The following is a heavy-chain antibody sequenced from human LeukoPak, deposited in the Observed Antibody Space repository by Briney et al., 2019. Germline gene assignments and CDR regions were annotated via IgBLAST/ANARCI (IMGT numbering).Heavy chain of an antibody. D-gene: IGHD2-15*01. CDR3: ARGYCSGGSCYAQTN. CDR2: INPSGGST. Sequence: ASVKVSCKASGYTFTGYYMHWVRQAPGQGLEWMGIINPSGGSTSYAQKFQGRVTMTRDMSTSTVYMELSSLRSEDTAVYYCARGYCSGGSCYAQTNWGQGTLVTVSS. J-gene: IGHJ4*02. V-gene: IGHV1-46*01. CDR1: GYTFTGYY.